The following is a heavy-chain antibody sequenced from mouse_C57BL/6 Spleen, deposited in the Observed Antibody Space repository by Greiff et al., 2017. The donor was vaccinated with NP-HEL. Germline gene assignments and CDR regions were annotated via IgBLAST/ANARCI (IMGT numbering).Heavy chain of an antibody. V-gene: IGHV1-26*01. CDR1: GYTFTDYY. D-gene: IGHD1-1*01. CDR2: INPNNGGT. CDR3: ARDTVVDYYFDY. J-gene: IGHJ2*01. Sequence: EVQLQQSGPELVKPGASVKISCKASGYTFTDYYMNWVKQSHGKSLEWIGDINPNNGGTSYNQKFKGKATLTVDKSSSTAYMELRSLTSEDSAVYYCARDTVVDYYFDYWGQGTTLTVSS.